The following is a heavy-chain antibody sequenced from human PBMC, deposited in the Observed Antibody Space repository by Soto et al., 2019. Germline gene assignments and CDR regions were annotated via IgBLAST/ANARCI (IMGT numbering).Heavy chain of an antibody. CDR2: IKSKTDGGTT. D-gene: IGHD6-19*01. CDR1: GFTFSNAW. Sequence: GGSLRLSCAASGFTFSNAWMSWVRQAPGKGLEWVGRIKSKTDGGTTDYAAPVKGRFTISRDDSKNTLYLQMNSLKTEDTAVYYCTTDPPKGQWLTHDTNVRLFDWGQGTLVTVSS. CDR3: TTDPPKGQWLTHDTNVRLFD. V-gene: IGHV3-15*01. J-gene: IGHJ4*02.